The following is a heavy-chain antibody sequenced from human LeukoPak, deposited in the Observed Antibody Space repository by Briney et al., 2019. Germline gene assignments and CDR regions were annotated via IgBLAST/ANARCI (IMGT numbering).Heavy chain of an antibody. CDR3: ARARAGIAVAGTDAFDI. V-gene: IGHV4-39*07. CDR2: IYYSGST. Sequence: SETLSLTCTVSGGSISSSSYYWGWIRQPPGKGLEWIGSIYYSGSTYYNPSLKSRVTISVDTSKNQFSLKLSSVTAADTAVYYCARARAGIAVAGTDAFDIWGQGTMVTVSS. J-gene: IGHJ3*02. D-gene: IGHD6-19*01. CDR1: GGSISSSSYY.